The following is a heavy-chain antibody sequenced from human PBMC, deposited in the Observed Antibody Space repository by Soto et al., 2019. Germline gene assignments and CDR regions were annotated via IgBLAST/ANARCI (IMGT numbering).Heavy chain of an antibody. CDR2: IYYSGST. V-gene: IGHV4-30-4*01. CDR1: GGSISSGGYY. Sequence: SSETLSLTCTVSGGSISSGGYYWSWIRQPPGNGLEWIGYIYYSGSTYYNPSLKSRVTISVDTSKNQFSLKLSSVTAADTAVYYCARDLSTTSEGFYYYYGMDVWGQGTTVTV. D-gene: IGHD4-17*01. J-gene: IGHJ6*02. CDR3: ARDLSTTSEGFYYYYGMDV.